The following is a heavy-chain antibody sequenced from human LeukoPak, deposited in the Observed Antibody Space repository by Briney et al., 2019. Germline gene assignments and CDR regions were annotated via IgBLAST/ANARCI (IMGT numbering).Heavy chain of an antibody. D-gene: IGHD1-26*01. CDR3: ARHLGNYYRNWFDP. CDR1: GASISNYY. CDR2: IYISGST. J-gene: IGHJ5*02. V-gene: IGHV4-4*07. Sequence: SETLSLTCTVSGASISNYYWSWIRQPAGRGLEWIGRIYISGSTNYNPSLKSRVTLSVDTSKNQLSLKLSSVTAADTAVYYCARHLGNYYRNWFDPWGQGTLVTVSS.